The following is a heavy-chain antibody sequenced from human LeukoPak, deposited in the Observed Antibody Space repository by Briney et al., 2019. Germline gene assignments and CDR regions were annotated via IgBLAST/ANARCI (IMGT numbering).Heavy chain of an antibody. CDR1: GGSINNYY. Sequence: SETLSLTCTVSGGSINNYYWSWIRQPPGKGLEWIGYIYYSGGTNYNPSLKSRVTMSVDTSKNQFSLKLSSVTAADTAVYYCASRKLGNDYWGQGTLVTVSS. J-gene: IGHJ4*02. V-gene: IGHV4-59*01. CDR3: ASRKLGNDY. D-gene: IGHD7-27*01. CDR2: IYYSGGT.